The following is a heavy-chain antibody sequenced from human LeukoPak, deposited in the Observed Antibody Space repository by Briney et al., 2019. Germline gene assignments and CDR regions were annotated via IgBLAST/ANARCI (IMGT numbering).Heavy chain of an antibody. J-gene: IGHJ4*02. CDR3: ARGRYSSGWRLDY. CDR1: GVSISSYY. Sequence: SETLSLTCTVSGVSISSYYWSWIRQPPGKGLEWIGYIYYSGSTNYNPSLKSRVTISVDTSKNQFSLKLSSVTAADTAVYYCARGRYSSGWRLDYWGQGTLVTVSS. D-gene: IGHD6-19*01. CDR2: IYYSGST. V-gene: IGHV4-59*12.